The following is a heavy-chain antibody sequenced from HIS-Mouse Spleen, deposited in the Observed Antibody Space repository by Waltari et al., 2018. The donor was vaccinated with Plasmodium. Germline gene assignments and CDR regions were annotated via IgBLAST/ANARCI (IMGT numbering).Heavy chain of an antibody. Sequence: QVQLVQSGAEVKKPGASVKVSCKASGYTFTGYYMHWVRQAPGQGLEWMGWINPTSGGTNYAQKFQGRVTMTRETSISTAYMELSRLRSDDTAVYYCARDGPGETSFDYWGQGTLVTVSS. D-gene: IGHD3-16*01. J-gene: IGHJ4*02. CDR1: GYTFTGYY. V-gene: IGHV1-2*02. CDR3: ARDGPGETSFDY. CDR2: INPTSGGT.